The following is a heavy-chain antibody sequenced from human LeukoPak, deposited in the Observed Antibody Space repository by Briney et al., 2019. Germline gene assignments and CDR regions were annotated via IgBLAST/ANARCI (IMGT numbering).Heavy chain of an antibody. Sequence: GGSLRLSCAASAFTVSSNYMSWVRQAPGKGLEWVSVIYSGGSTYYADSVKGRFTISRDNSKNTLYLQMNSLRAEDTAVYYCASRSPVVVTANYYYYYGMDVWGQGTTVTVSS. V-gene: IGHV3-66*02. CDR1: AFTVSSNY. CDR3: ASRSPVVVTANYYYYYGMDV. J-gene: IGHJ6*02. D-gene: IGHD2-21*02. CDR2: IYSGGST.